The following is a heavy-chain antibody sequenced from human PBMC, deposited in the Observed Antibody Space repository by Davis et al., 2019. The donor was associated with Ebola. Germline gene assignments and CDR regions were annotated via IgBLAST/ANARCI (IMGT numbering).Heavy chain of an antibody. CDR3: ARYNWNDVFYYYYGMDV. Sequence: SETLSLTCTVSGGSISSYYWSWIRQPPGKGLEWIGYIYYSGSTNYNPSLKSRVTISVDTSKNQFSLKLSSVTAADTAVYYCARYNWNDVFYYYYGMDVWGQGTTVTVPS. D-gene: IGHD1-20*01. V-gene: IGHV4-59*08. CDR2: IYYSGST. J-gene: IGHJ6*02. CDR1: GGSISSYY.